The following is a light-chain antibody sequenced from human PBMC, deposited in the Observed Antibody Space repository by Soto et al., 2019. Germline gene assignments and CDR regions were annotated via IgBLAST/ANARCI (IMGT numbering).Light chain of an antibody. CDR1: SSDVGGYNY. Sequence: QSVLTQPASVSGSPGQSITISCTGTSSDVGGYNYVSWNQQHPGKAPNLMIYDVSNRPSGVSNRFSGSKSGNTASLTISGLQAEDEADYYCSSYTSSSTLVFGGGTQLTVL. CDR3: SSYTSSSTLV. V-gene: IGLV2-14*01. CDR2: DVS. J-gene: IGLJ3*02.